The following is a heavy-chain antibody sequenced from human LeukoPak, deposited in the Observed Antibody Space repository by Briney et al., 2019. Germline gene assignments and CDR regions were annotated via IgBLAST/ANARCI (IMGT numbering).Heavy chain of an antibody. J-gene: IGHJ5*02. D-gene: IGHD6-6*01. Sequence: SETLSLTCAVYGGSFSGYYWSWIRQPPGKGLEWIGEINHSGSTNYNPSLKSRVTISVDTSKNQFSLKLSSVTAADTAVYYCARARRRSNWFDPWGQGTLVTVSS. CDR3: ARARRRSNWFDP. CDR2: INHSGST. CDR1: GGSFSGYY. V-gene: IGHV4-34*01.